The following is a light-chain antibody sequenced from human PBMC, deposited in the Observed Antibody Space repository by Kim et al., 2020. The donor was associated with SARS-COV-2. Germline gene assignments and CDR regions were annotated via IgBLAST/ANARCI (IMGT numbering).Light chain of an antibody. J-gene: IGLJ3*02. CDR2: SNS. CDR3: AAWDDSLTGL. V-gene: IGLV1-44*01. CDR1: SSNIGKNT. Sequence: PGQRVSISCSGSSSNIGKNTVNWYQHIPGTAPKLLIYSNSHRPSGVPDRFSGSKSGSSASLAISGLQSEDEADYYCAAWDDSLTGLFGGGTKLTVL.